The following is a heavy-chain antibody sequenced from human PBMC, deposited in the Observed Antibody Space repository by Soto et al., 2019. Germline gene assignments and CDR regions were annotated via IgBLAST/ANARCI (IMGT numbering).Heavy chain of an antibody. CDR2: IYYSGST. D-gene: IGHD6-13*01. CDR1: GGSISSGDYY. J-gene: IGHJ6*02. CDR3: ASDCIAAAGRVGGNSYYGMDV. Sequence: SETLSLTCTVSGGSISSGDYYWSWLRQPPGKGLVWIGYIYYSGSTYYNPSLKRRVTTSVDTSNNQFSQMLSSVTAADAAVYYCASDCIAAAGRVGGNSYYGMDVWGQGTTVTVSS. V-gene: IGHV4-30-4*01.